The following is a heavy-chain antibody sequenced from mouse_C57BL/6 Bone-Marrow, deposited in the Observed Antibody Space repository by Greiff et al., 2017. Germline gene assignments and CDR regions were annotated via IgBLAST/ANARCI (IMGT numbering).Heavy chain of an antibody. CDR3: ARRGFLESFDY. V-gene: IGHV1-63*01. D-gene: IGHD3-2*02. CDR2: IYPGGGYT. CDR1: GYTFTNYW. J-gene: IGHJ2*01. Sequence: QVQLQQSGAELVRPGTSVKMSCKASGYTFTNYWIGWAKQRPGHGLEWIGDIYPGGGYTNYNEKFKGKATLTADKASSTAYMQFSSLTSEDSAIYYCARRGFLESFDYWGQGTTLTVSS.